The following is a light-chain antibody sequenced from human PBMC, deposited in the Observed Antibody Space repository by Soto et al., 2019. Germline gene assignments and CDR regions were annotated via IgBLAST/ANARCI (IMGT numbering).Light chain of an antibody. V-gene: IGKV1-39*01. Sequence: DIQMTQSPSTLSASVGDRVTITCRASQSISNWLAWYQQKPGKAPNLLIYAASSLQSGVPSRFSGSGSGTDFTLTISSLQPEDFATYYCQQSYSTLFTFGPGTKVDIK. CDR3: QQSYSTLFT. CDR1: QSISNW. J-gene: IGKJ3*01. CDR2: AAS.